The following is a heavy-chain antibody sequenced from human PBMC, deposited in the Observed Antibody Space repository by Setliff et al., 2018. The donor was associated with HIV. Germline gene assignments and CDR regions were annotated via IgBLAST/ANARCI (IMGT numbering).Heavy chain of an antibody. J-gene: IGHJ4*02. CDR2: IFYSGNS. V-gene: IGHV4-31*03. CDR3: ARRSQSCGVDCYYYFDS. Sequence: PSETLSLTCTVSGDSLTSGAYYWNWVRQHPGKGLEWIGYIFYSGNSYYNPSLKSRVTMSVDTSKNEFSLKLSSVTAADTAVYYCARRSQSCGVDCYYYFDSWGQGTLVTVSS. D-gene: IGHD2-21*01. CDR1: GDSLTSGAYY.